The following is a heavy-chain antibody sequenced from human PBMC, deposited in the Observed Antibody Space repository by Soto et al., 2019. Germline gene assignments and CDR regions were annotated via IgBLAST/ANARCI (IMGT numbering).Heavy chain of an antibody. J-gene: IGHJ4*02. CDR3: ARDRRRASLDY. CDR2: ISYDGINK. CDR1: GFTFSSYA. Sequence: QVQLVESGGGVVQPGRSLRLSCAASGFTFSSYAMHWVRQAPGKGLEWVTVISYDGINKYYADSVKGRFTISRDNSKNTLYLQMHSLRAEDTAVYYCARDRRRASLDYWGQGTLVTVSS. V-gene: IGHV3-30-3*01.